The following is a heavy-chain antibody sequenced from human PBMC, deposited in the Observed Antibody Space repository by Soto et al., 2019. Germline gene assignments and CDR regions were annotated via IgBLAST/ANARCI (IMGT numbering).Heavy chain of an antibody. CDR1: GFTFSSYG. Sequence: GGSLRLSCAASGFTFSSYGMHWVRQAPGKGLEWVAVISYDGSNKYYADSVKGRFTISRDNSKNTLYLQMNSLRAEDTAVYYCATGYCSSTSCYEDYYYYMDVWGKGTTVTVSS. V-gene: IGHV3-30*03. D-gene: IGHD2-2*01. CDR3: ATGYCSSTSCYEDYYYYMDV. CDR2: ISYDGSNK. J-gene: IGHJ6*03.